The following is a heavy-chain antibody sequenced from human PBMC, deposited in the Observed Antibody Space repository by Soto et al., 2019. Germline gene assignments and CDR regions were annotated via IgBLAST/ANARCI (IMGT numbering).Heavy chain of an antibody. CDR1: WHLFVDLC. D-gene: IGHD3-10*01. J-gene: IGHJ5*02. CDR2: IFTRDSET. V-gene: IGHV5-51*01. CDR3: ARGYFDSGHGYDL. Sequence: SKKIWCKGAWHLFVDLCIGWVLQTPGKGLEWMGLIFTRDSETKTSPSFQGHVSFSVDNSINTVYLQWTSLKTTDTGIYFCARGYFDSGHGYDLWGQGTLVTVSS.